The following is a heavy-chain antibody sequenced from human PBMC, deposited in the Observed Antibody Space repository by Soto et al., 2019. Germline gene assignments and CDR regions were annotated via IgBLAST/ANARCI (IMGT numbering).Heavy chain of an antibody. D-gene: IGHD6-19*01. CDR3: AKGGRQWLVTSDFNY. Sequence: PGGSLRLSCAASGFTFSNYGMHWVRQAPGKGLEWVAVISYDGSNKYHADSVKGRFTISRDNSKNTLYLQMNSLRAEDTAVYYCAKGGRQWLVTSDFNYWGQGALVTVSS. J-gene: IGHJ4*02. CDR2: ISYDGSNK. CDR1: GFTFSNYG. V-gene: IGHV3-30*18.